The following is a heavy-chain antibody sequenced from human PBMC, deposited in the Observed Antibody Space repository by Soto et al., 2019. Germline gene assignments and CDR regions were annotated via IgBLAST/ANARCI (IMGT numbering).Heavy chain of an antibody. J-gene: IGHJ4*02. V-gene: IGHV3-23*01. CDR3: AKQRAGYGSGSDTYYFCF. Sequence: EVQLLESGGGLVQPGGSLRLSCSTSGFTFSTYAMNWVRQAPGKGLEWVSALSGSGGNTYYADSVRGRFTISRDNSKNNLFLHMTSLRAADTALYYCAKQRAGYGSGSDTYYFCFWGQGTPFTVSS. CDR1: GFTFSTYA. D-gene: IGHD3-10*01. CDR2: LSGSGGNT.